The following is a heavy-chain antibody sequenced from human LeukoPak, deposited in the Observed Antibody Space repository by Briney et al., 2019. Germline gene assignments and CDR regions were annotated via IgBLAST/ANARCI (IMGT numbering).Heavy chain of an antibody. CDR1: GFTFSDYW. D-gene: IGHD1-1*01. CDR2: INSDGSIT. Sequence: GGSLRLSCAASGFTFSDYWIYWVRQAPGKGLVWVSRINSDGSITTYADSAQGRFTISRDNAKNTLYLQMNSLRVEDTAVYYCARDYNWNPPDYWGQGTLVTVSS. V-gene: IGHV3-74*01. J-gene: IGHJ4*02. CDR3: ARDYNWNPPDY.